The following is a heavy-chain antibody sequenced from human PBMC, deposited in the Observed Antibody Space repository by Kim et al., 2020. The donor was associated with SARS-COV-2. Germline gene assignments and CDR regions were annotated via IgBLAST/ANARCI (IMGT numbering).Heavy chain of an antibody. D-gene: IGHD2-15*01. CDR2: LYTGGSS. V-gene: IGHV3-53*01. Sequence: GGSLRLSCAASGFSVSVTYMSWVCQAPGRGLEWVSVLYTGGSSYYADSVKGRFIISRDDSENTLYLRMNSLSAEDTAVYFCASVVAEIRDYYYMDVWGKGTTVTVSS. CDR3: ASVVAEIRDYYYMDV. J-gene: IGHJ6*03. CDR1: GFSVSVTY.